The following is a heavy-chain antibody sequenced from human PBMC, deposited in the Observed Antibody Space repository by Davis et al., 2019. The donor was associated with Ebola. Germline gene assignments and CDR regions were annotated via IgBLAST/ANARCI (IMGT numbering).Heavy chain of an antibody. CDR2: ISAYNGNT. CDR3: ARGYCSSTSCYNWFDP. Sequence: ASVKVSCKASGGTFSSYAISWVRQAPGQGLEWMGWISAYNGNTNYAQKLQGRVTMTTDTSTSTAYMELRSLRSDDTAVYYCARGYCSSTSCYNWFDPWGQGTLVTVSS. D-gene: IGHD2-2*01. J-gene: IGHJ5*02. V-gene: IGHV1-18*01. CDR1: GGTFSSYA.